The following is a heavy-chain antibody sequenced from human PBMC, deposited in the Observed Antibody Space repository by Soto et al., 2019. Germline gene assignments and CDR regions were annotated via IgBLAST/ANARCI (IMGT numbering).Heavy chain of an antibody. J-gene: IGHJ4*02. CDR1: GFTSSNYD. V-gene: IGHV3-30*18. CDR2: ISYDGSKK. Sequence: QAGGSLRLSCEVSGFTSSNYDMHWVRQAPGKALEWVTVISYDGSKKNYGDSVKGRFTISRDNSKNTLYLQMNSLRGEDTAVYYCAKDSGQLPPYFDYWGQGTLVTVSS. CDR3: AKDSGQLPPYFDY. D-gene: IGHD2-2*01.